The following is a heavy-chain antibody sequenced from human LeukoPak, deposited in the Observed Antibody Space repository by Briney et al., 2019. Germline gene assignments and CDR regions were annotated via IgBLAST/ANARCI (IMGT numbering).Heavy chain of an antibody. CDR1: GFTVSSNY. CDR2: IYSGGST. D-gene: IGHD3-10*01. J-gene: IGHJ5*02. CDR3: ARVGYYYGSGTGFDP. Sequence: GGSLRLSCAASGFTVSSNYMSWVRQAPGKGLEWVSVIYSGGSTYYADSVKGRFTISRDSSKNTLYLQMNSLRAEDTAVYYCARVGYYYGSGTGFDPWGQGTLVTVSS. V-gene: IGHV3-53*01.